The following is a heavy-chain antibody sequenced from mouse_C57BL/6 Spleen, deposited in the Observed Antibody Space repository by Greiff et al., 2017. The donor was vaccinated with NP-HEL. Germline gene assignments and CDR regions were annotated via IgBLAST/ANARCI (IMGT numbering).Heavy chain of an antibody. J-gene: IGHJ4*01. CDR1: GYTFTSYW. D-gene: IGHD3-2*02. Sequence: QVQLKQPGAELVRPGSSVKLSCKASGYTFTSYWMHWVKQRPIQGLEWIGNIDPSDSETHYNQKFKDKATLTVDKSSSTAYMQLSSLTSEDSAVYYGATTAQVNSSYYYAMDYWGQGTSVTVSS. CDR3: ATTAQVNSSYYYAMDY. CDR2: IDPSDSET. V-gene: IGHV1-52*01.